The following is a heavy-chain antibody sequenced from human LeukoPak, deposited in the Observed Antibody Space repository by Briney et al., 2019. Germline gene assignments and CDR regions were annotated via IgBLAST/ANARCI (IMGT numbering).Heavy chain of an antibody. Sequence: ASVKVSCKASGYTFTSYGISWVRQAPGQGLEWMGWISAYNGNTNYAQKLQGRVTMTRNTSISTAYMELSSLRSEDTAVYYCARREGGYYYDTWGQGTMVTVSS. CDR2: ISAYNGNT. D-gene: IGHD3-10*01. V-gene: IGHV1-18*01. CDR1: GYTFTSYG. CDR3: ARREGGYYYDT. J-gene: IGHJ3*02.